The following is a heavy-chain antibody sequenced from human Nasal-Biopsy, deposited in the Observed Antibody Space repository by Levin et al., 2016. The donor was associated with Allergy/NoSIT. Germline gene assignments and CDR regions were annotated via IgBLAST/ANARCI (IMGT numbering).Heavy chain of an antibody. Sequence: GESLKISCAASGFTLSSYGMHWVRQAPGKGLEWVAVISFDGSKSYYTDSVKGRFIISRDNSKNTVYLQMNRLRGEDTAFYYCARGLLSDNPLDYWGPGNLVTVSS. V-gene: IGHV3-30*03. CDR2: ISFDGSKS. CDR3: ARGLLSDNPLDY. D-gene: IGHD1-1*01. CDR1: GFTLSSYG. J-gene: IGHJ4*02.